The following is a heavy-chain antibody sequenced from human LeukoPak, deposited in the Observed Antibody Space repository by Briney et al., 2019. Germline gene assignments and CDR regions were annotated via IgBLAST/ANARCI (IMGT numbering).Heavy chain of an antibody. CDR2: IYYSGST. J-gene: IGHJ4*02. CDR3: ARVALYSSSWYGRPYYFDY. CDR1: GGSISSYY. D-gene: IGHD6-13*01. Sequence: SETLSLTCTVSGGSISSYYWSWIRQPPGKGLEWIGYIYYSGSTNYNPSLKSRVTISVDTSKNQFSLKLSSVTAADTAVYYCARVALYSSSWYGRPYYFDYWGQGTLVTVSS. V-gene: IGHV4-59*12.